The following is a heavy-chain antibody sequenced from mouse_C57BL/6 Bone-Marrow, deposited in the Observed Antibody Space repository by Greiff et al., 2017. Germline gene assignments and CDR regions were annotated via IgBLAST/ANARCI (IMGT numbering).Heavy chain of an antibody. D-gene: IGHD1-1*01. V-gene: IGHV1-15*01. CDR3: TKITSEY. CDR2: IDPETGGT. J-gene: IGHJ2*01. Sequence: VKLQESGAELVRPGASVTLSCKASGYTFTDYEMHWVKQTPVHGLEWIGAIDPETGGTAYNQKFKGKAILTADKSSSTAYMELRSLTSEDSAVYYCTKITSEYWGQGTTLTVSS. CDR1: GYTFTDYE.